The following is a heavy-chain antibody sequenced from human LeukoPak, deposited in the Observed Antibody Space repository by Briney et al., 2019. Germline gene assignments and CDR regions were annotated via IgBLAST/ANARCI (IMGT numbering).Heavy chain of an antibody. V-gene: IGHV1-24*01. CDR1: GYTLTELS. D-gene: IGHD3-22*01. J-gene: IGHJ4*02. CDR2: FDPEDGET. Sequence: ASVKVSCKVSGYTLTELSMHWVRQAPGKGLEWMGGFDPEDGETIYAQKFQGRVTMTEDTSTDTAYMELSSLRSEDTAVYYCATRQLCYYDSSGYYSAWCYWGQGTLVTVSS. CDR3: ATRQLCYYDSSGYYSAWCY.